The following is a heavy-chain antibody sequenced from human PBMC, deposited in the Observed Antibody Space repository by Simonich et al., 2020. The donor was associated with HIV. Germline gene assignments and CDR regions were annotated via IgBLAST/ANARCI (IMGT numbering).Heavy chain of an antibody. CDR3: ARLTAGGLGEYFQH. V-gene: IGHV4-34*01. Sequence: QVQLQQWGAGLLKPSETLSLTCAVYGGSFSGYYWSWIRQPPGKGLEWIGEINHSGGTNDNPSLKSRVTISVDTSKNQFSLKLSSVTAADTAVYYCARLTAGGLGEYFQHWGQGTLVTVSS. D-gene: IGHD6-13*01. J-gene: IGHJ1*01. CDR2: INHSGGT. CDR1: GGSFSGYY.